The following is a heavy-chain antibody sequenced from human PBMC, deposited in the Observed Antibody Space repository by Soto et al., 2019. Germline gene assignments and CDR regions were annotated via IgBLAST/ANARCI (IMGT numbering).Heavy chain of an antibody. CDR2: IIPILGIA. CDR3: AREEYYYGSGAFFDY. Sequence: QVQLVQSGAEVKKPGSSVKVSCKASGGTFSSYTISWVRQAPGQGLEWMGRIIPILGIANYAQKFQGRVPITVDKSTSTAYMELSSLRSEDTAVYYCAREEYYYGSGAFFDYWGQGTLVTVSS. CDR1: GGTFSSYT. D-gene: IGHD3-10*01. V-gene: IGHV1-69*08. J-gene: IGHJ4*02.